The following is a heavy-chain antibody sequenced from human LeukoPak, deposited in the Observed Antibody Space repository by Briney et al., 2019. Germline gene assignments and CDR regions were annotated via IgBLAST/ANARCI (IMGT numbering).Heavy chain of an antibody. CDR2: ISSSSSSI. J-gene: IGHJ3*02. Sequence: GGSLRLSCAASGFTFSSYSMNWVRQAPGKGLEWVSYISSSSSSIYYADSVKGRFTISRDNAKNSLYLQMNSLRAEDTAVYYCAREGRSGSYEEAFDIWGQGTMVTVSS. V-gene: IGHV3-48*04. D-gene: IGHD1-26*01. CDR1: GFTFSSYS. CDR3: AREGRSGSYEEAFDI.